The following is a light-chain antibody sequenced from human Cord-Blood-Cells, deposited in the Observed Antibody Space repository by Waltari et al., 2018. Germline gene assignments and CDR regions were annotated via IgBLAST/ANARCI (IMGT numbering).Light chain of an antibody. Sequence: DGVMTQSPLSLPVTLGQPASISCRSSQSLVYSDGNTSVNWFQQRPCQAPRRLIYKVSNRDSGVPDRISGSVSGTDFTLKISRVEAEDVGVYYCMQGTHWPPFTFGPGTKVDIK. V-gene: IGKV2-30*01. CDR3: MQGTHWPPFT. CDR2: KVS. CDR1: QSLVYSDGNTS. J-gene: IGKJ3*01.